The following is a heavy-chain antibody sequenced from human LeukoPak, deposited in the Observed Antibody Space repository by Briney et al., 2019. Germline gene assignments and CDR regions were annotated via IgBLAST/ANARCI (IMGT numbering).Heavy chain of an antibody. V-gene: IGHV4-59*01. CDR1: GGSISSYY. J-gene: IGHJ4*02. CDR2: IYYSGST. Sequence: SETLSLTCTVSGGSISSYYWSWIRQPPGKGLEWIGYIYYSGSTNYNPSLKSRVTISVDTSKNQFSLKLSSVTPADTAVYYCARVPGISAPFDYWGQGTLVTVSS. CDR3: ARVPGISAPFDY. D-gene: IGHD1-14*01.